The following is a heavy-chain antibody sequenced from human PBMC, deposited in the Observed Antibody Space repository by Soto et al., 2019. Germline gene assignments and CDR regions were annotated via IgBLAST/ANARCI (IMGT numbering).Heavy chain of an antibody. D-gene: IGHD3-3*01. V-gene: IGHV4-59*01. CDR2: IYYSGST. Sequence: SETLSLTCTVSGGSISSYYWSWIRQPPGKGLEWIGYIYYSGSTNYNPSLKSRVTISVDTSKNQFSLKLSSVTAADTAVYYCARGRETIFGGDYYSMDVWGQGTTVTVSS. J-gene: IGHJ6*02. CDR3: ARGRETIFGGDYYSMDV. CDR1: GGSISSYY.